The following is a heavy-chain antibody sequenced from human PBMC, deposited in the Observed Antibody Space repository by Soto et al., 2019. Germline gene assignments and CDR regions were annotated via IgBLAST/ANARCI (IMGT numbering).Heavy chain of an antibody. J-gene: IGHJ5*02. Sequence: ASVKVSCKASGYTFTSYAIHWVRQAPGQRLEWMGWINAGNGNTKYSQKFQGRVTITRDTSASTAYMELSSLRSEDTAVYYCARTGSSSWFWFDPWGQGTLVPVSS. CDR3: ARTGSSSWFWFDP. D-gene: IGHD6-13*01. CDR1: GYTFTSYA. CDR2: INAGNGNT. V-gene: IGHV1-3*01.